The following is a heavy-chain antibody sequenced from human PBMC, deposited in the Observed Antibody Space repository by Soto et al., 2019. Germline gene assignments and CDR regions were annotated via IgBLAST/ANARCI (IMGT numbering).Heavy chain of an antibody. CDR1: GFTFSSYG. V-gene: IGHV3-30*18. CDR2: ISYDGSNK. J-gene: IGHJ4*02. D-gene: IGHD3-22*01. CDR3: AKSRYASGYSYFHY. Sequence: QVQLVESGGGVVQPGRSLRLSCAASGFTFSSYGMHWVRQAPGKGLEWVAVISYDGSNKYYADSVKGRFTISRDNSKNTLYLQMNSLRAEDTAVYYCAKSRYASGYSYFHYWGQGTLVTVSS.